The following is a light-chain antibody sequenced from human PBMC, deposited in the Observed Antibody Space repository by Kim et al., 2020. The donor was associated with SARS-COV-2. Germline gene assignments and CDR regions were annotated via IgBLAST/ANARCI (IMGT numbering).Light chain of an antibody. CDR2: DAS. Sequence: DIQMTQSPSSLSASVGDRVTITCQASQDISNYLKWYQQKPGKAPKLLIYDASNLETGVPSRFSGSGSGTDFTFTISSLQPVDIATYYCPQYDNLPVTFGQGTRLEIK. J-gene: IGKJ5*01. CDR1: QDISNY. CDR3: PQYDNLPVT. V-gene: IGKV1-33*01.